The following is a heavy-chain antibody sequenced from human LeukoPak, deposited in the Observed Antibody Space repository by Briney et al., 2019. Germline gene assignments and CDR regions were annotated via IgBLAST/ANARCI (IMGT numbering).Heavy chain of an antibody. CDR2: IIPILGIA. CDR1: GGTFCSYA. V-gene: IGHV1-69*04. D-gene: IGHD1-26*01. J-gene: IGHJ4*02. Sequence: SVKVSCKASGGTFCSYAISWVRQAPGQGLEWMGRIIPILGIANYAQKFQGRVTITADKSTSTAYMELSSLRSEDTAVYYCARQEGGIVGPYWGQGTLVTVSS. CDR3: ARQEGGIVGPY.